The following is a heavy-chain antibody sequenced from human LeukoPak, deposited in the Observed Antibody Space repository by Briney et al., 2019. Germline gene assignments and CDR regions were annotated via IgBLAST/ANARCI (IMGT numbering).Heavy chain of an antibody. V-gene: IGHV3-13*01. CDR1: GFTFRSYD. D-gene: IGHD6-19*01. CDR2: VGISGDT. CDR3: VRGGIQVSGIDEIDY. Sequence: GGSLRLSCAASGFTFRSYDMHWVRQVTGKGLEWVSAVGISGDTYYAGSVKGRFTISRENAKNSLYLQMNSMTGGDTAVYYCVRGGIQVSGIDEIDYWGQGTLVTVSS. J-gene: IGHJ4*02.